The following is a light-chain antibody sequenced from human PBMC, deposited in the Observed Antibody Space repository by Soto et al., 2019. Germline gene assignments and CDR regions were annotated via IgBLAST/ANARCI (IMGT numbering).Light chain of an antibody. CDR3: SSYAGYNYV. Sequence: QSVLTQPPSASGSPGQSVTISCSGTSSDFGTYNYVSWYQQHPGKAPKLIIYEVSERPSGVPDRFSGSKSGDTASLTVSGLQAEDEADYYCSSYAGYNYVFGAGTKVIVL. V-gene: IGLV2-8*01. J-gene: IGLJ1*01. CDR1: SSDFGTYNY. CDR2: EVS.